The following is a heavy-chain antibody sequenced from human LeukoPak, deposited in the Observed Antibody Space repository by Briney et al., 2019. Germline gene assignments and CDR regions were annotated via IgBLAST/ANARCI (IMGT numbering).Heavy chain of an antibody. CDR1: GFTFSSYS. J-gene: IGHJ4*02. Sequence: GGSLRLSCAASGFTFSSYSMNWVRQAPGKGLEWVSYISSSGSTIYYADSVKGRFTISRDNAKNSLYLQMNSLRAEDTAVYFCARRRYNWNAIDYWGQGTLVTVSS. D-gene: IGHD1-20*01. CDR3: ARRRYNWNAIDY. CDR2: ISSSGSTI. V-gene: IGHV3-48*04.